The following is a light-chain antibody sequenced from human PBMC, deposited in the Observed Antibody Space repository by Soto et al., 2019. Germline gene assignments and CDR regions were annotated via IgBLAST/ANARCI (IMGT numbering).Light chain of an antibody. CDR1: QSVSSSY. CDR3: QQYGSSPPREDT. V-gene: IGKV3-20*01. Sequence: EIVLTQSPGTLSLSPGERATLSCRASQSVSSSYLAWYQQKPGQAPRLLIYGASSRATGIPDRFSGSGSGTDFTLTISRLEPEDFAVYYCQQYGSSPPREDTFGQGTKLEIK. CDR2: GAS. J-gene: IGKJ2*01.